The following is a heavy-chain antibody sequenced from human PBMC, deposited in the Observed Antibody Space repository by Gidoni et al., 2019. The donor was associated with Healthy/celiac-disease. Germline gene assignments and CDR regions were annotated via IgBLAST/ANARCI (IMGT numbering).Heavy chain of an antibody. V-gene: IGHV4-61*01. J-gene: IGHJ3*02. D-gene: IGHD6-19*01. CDR3: ARAVAAHHDAFDI. CDR1: GGSVSSGSYY. CDR2: IYYSGST. Sequence: QVQLQESCPGLVKPSETLSLTCTVSGGSVSSGSYYWSWIRQPPGKGLEWIGYIYYSGSTNYNPSLKSRVTISVDTSKNQFSLKLSSVTAADTAVYYCARAVAAHHDAFDIWGQGTMVTVSS.